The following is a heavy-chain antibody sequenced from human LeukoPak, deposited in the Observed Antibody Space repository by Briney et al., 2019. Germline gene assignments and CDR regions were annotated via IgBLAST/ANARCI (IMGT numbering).Heavy chain of an antibody. CDR3: AKDRGTTGLAPPSMDV. V-gene: IGHV3-23*03. J-gene: IGHJ6*03. Sequence: GGSLRLSCAASGFTFSTYAMTWVRQAPGKGLEWVSIIYSGGSTFYADSVKGRFTISRDNSKNTLYLQMNSLRAEDTAVYYCAKDRGTTGLAPPSMDVWGKGTTVTISS. CDR2: IYSGGST. D-gene: IGHD1-14*01. CDR1: GFTFSTYA.